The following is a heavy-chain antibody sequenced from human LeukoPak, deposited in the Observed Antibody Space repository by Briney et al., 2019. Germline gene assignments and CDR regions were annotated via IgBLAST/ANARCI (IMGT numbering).Heavy chain of an antibody. Sequence: GRSLRLSCAASGFTFDDYAMHWVRQAPGKGLEWVSGISWNSGSIGYADSVKGRFTISRDNAKNSLYLQMNSLRAEDTAVYYCARAGKGGSGFGYWGQGTLVTVSS. CDR3: ARAGKGGSGFGY. D-gene: IGHD2-15*01. V-gene: IGHV3-9*01. CDR1: GFTFDDYA. CDR2: ISWNSGSI. J-gene: IGHJ4*02.